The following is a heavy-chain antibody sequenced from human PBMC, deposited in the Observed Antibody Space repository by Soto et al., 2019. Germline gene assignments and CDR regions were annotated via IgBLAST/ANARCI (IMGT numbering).Heavy chain of an antibody. CDR3: ARASMGYGMDV. CDR1: GGSISSYY. V-gene: IGHV4-59*01. D-gene: IGHD6-6*01. CDR2: IYYSGST. J-gene: IGHJ6*02. Sequence: SETLSLTCTVSGGSISSYYWSWIRQPPGKGLEWIGYIYYSGSTNYNPSLKSRVTISVDTSKNQFSLKLSSVTAADTAVYYCARASMGYGMDVWGQGTKVTVSS.